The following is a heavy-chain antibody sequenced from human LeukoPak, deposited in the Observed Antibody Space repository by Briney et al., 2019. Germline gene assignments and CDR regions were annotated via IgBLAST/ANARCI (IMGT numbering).Heavy chain of an antibody. CDR3: ARDSVNGPFVISLDL. CDR1: GFSFSSYP. V-gene: IGHV3-48*03. Sequence: GRSLRLSCAAAGFSFSSYPMNWVRQAPGKGLEWVSHISSDGNTESYVDAPRGRFTMSRDNAKNSLFLLINSLRVEDTAVYYCARDSVNGPFVISLDLWGQGALVTVSS. D-gene: IGHD2-8*01. J-gene: IGHJ4*02. CDR2: ISSDGNTE.